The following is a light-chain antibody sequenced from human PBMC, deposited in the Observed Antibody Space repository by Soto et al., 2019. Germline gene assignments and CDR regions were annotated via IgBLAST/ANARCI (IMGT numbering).Light chain of an antibody. J-gene: IGLJ2*01. CDR1: SSNIGSNY. V-gene: IGLV1-47*01. CDR3: AAWDDSLSGRV. Sequence: QSVLTQPPSASGTPGQRVTISCSGSSSNIGSNYVYCYQQLPGTAPKLLIYRNNQRPSGVPDRFSGSESGTSASLAISGLRSEDEADYYCAAWDDSLSGRVFGGGTKLTVL. CDR2: RNN.